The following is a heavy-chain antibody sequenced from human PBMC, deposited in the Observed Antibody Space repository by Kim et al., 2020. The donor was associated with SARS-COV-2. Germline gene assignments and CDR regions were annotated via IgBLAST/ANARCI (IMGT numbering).Heavy chain of an antibody. Sequence: ASVKVSCKASGYTFTSYGISWVRQAPGQGLEWMGWISAYNGNTNYAQKLQGRVTMTTDTSTSTAYMELRSLRSDDTAVYYCTRGGGDTANYYYYGMDVWGQGTTVTVSS. J-gene: IGHJ6*02. CDR1: GYTFTSYG. CDR3: TRGGGDTANYYYYGMDV. D-gene: IGHD5-18*01. V-gene: IGHV1-18*04. CDR2: ISAYNGNT.